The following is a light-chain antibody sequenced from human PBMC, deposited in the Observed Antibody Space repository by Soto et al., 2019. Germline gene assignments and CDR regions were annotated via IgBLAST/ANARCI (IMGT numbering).Light chain of an antibody. CDR1: QSVRSY. V-gene: IGKV3-11*01. CDR3: QQRSNWPPGYT. Sequence: EIVLTQSPATLSLSPGERATLSCRASQSVRSYLAWYQQKPGQAPRLLIYDASNRATGIPARFSGSGSGTGFTLTISSLEPEDFAVYYCQQRSNWPPGYTFGQGTKLEIK. CDR2: DAS. J-gene: IGKJ2*01.